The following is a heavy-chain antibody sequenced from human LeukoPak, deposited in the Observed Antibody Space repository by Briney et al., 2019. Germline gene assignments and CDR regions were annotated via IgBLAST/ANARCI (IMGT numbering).Heavy chain of an antibody. CDR1: GYTFTSYG. CDR3: ARGHYYDSSGGPDAFDI. CDR2: ISAYNGNT. J-gene: IGHJ3*02. D-gene: IGHD3-22*01. V-gene: IGHV1-18*01. Sequence: GASVKVSCKASGYTFTSYGISWVRQAPGQGLEWMGWISAYNGNTNYAQKLQGRVTMTTDTSTSTAYMELRSLRSEDTAVYYCARGHYYDSSGGPDAFDIWGQGTMVTVSS.